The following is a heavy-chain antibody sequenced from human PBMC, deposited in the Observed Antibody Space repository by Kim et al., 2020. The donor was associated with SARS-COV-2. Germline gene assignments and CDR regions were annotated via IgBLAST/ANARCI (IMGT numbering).Heavy chain of an antibody. CDR3: ARSSFNWFDP. CDR2: SST. V-gene: IGHV5-10-1*01. D-gene: IGHD6-6*01. J-gene: IGHJ5*02. Sequence: SSTTYHPSFQGHVTFSIDKSITTAYLQWSSLKASDTAMYYCARSSFNWFDPWGQGTQVTVSS.